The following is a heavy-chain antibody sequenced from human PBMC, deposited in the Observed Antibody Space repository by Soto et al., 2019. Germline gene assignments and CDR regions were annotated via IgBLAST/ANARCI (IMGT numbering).Heavy chain of an antibody. Sequence: SQTLSLTCDITGDSVSSNNAAWNWIRQSPSRGLEWLGRTLYRSTWHNDYAVSVKSRITITPDTSKNQFSLQLNSVTPEDTAVYYCARATTTVRGIINHFDYWGQGTLVTVSS. D-gene: IGHD3-10*01. CDR1: GDSVSSNNAA. CDR3: ARATTTVRGIINHFDY. V-gene: IGHV6-1*01. CDR2: TLYRSTWHN. J-gene: IGHJ4*02.